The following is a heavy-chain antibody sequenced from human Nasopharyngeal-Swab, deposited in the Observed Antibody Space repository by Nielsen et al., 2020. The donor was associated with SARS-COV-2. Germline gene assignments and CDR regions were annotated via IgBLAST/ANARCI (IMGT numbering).Heavy chain of an antibody. CDR2: ISSSSSYI. CDR3: ARGGWEGIAAADTRVY. J-gene: IGHJ4*02. D-gene: IGHD6-13*01. CDR1: GFTFDDYV. Sequence: GESLKISCAASGFTFDDYVMHWVRQAAGKGLEWVSSISSSSSYIYYADSVKGRFTISRDNAKNSLYLQMNSLRAEETAVYYCARGGWEGIAAADTRVYWGQGTLVTVSS. V-gene: IGHV3-21*01.